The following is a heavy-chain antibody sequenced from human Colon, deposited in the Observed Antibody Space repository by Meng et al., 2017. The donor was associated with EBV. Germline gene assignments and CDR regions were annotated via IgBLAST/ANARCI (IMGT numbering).Heavy chain of an antibody. V-gene: IGHV4-4*02. J-gene: IGHJ5*02. Sequence: HLLASVSAVVTPSGTPSLSCVFSGGSSDSDNGWNWVLQTPVKGLEWIGEISHSGPTNYNPSLKSRVTISIDKSKNQFYLKLTSVTAADTAVYYCARDYYASGFVFDLWGQGTLVTVSS. CDR3: ARDYYASGFVFDL. D-gene: IGHD3-10*01. CDR2: ISHSGPT. CDR1: GGSSDSDNG.